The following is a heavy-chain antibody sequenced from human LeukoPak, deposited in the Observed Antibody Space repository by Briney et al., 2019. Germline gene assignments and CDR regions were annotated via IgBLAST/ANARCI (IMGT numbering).Heavy chain of an antibody. D-gene: IGHD1-26*01. V-gene: IGHV3-23*01. CDR3: ARGRAGATGFDY. Sequence: GGSLRLSCAASGFTFSSNGMSWVRQAPGKGLEWVSTISGSGDSTYYTDSVKGHFTISRDNSKNTLYLQMNSLRAEDTAVYYCARGRAGATGFDYWGQGTLVTVSS. CDR2: ISGSGDST. J-gene: IGHJ4*02. CDR1: GFTFSSNG.